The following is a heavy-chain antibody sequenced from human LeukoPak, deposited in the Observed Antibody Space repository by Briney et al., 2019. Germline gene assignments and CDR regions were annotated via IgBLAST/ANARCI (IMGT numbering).Heavy chain of an antibody. J-gene: IGHJ6*03. CDR3: ARREPHGDYGGKIRYYYYMDV. CDR1: GGSFSGYY. V-gene: IGHV4-34*01. Sequence: KTSETLSLTCAVYGGSFSGYYWSWIRQPPGKGLEWIGEINHSGNTNSNPSLKSRVTMSVDTSKHQFSLKLSSLTAADTAMYYCARREPHGDYGGKIRYYYYMDVWGKGTKITISS. D-gene: IGHD4-23*01. CDR2: INHSGNT.